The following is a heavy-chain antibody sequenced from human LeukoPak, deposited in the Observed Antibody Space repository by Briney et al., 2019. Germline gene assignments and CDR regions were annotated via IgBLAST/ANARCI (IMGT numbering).Heavy chain of an antibody. D-gene: IGHD3-3*01. CDR2: ISSSSSYI. Sequence: GGSLRLSCAASGFTFSSYSMNWVRQAPGKGLEWVSSISSSSSYIYYADSVKGRFTISRDNAKNSLYLQMNSLRAEDTAVYYCARFPNYDFWSGGVYYFDYWGQGTLVTVSS. J-gene: IGHJ4*02. CDR1: GFTFSSYS. V-gene: IGHV3-21*01. CDR3: ARFPNYDFWSGGVYYFDY.